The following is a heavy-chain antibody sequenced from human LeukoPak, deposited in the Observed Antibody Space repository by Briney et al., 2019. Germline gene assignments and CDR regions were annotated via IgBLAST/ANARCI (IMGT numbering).Heavy chain of an antibody. J-gene: IGHJ3*02. V-gene: IGHV3-53*01. D-gene: IGHD3-3*01. CDR1: GFTVSSNY. CDR2: IYSGGST. CDR3: ARIRLWSFCDI. Sequence: PGGSLRLSCAASGFTVSSNYMSWVRQAPGKGLGWVSVIYSGGSTYYADSVKGRFTISRDNSKNTLYLQMNSLRAEDTAVYYCARIRLWSFCDIWGQGTMVTVSS.